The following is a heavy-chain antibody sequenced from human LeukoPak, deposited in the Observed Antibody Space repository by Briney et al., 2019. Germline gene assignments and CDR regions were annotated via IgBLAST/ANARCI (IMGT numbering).Heavy chain of an antibody. CDR2: ISYDGSNK. CDR1: GFTFSSYA. J-gene: IGHJ6*02. CDR3: ARGPYYDFWSGYYVEYYYYGMDV. D-gene: IGHD3-3*01. V-gene: IGHV3-30-3*01. Sequence: GGSLRLSCAASGFTFSSYAMHWVRQAPGKGLEGVADISYDGSNKYYADSVKGRFTISRGNSKNTLYLQMNSLRAEDTAVYYCARGPYYDFWSGYYVEYYYYGMDVWGQGTTVTVSS.